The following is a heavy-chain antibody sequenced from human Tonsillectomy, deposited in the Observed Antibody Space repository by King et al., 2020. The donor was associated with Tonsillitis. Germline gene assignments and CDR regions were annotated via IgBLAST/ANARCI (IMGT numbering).Heavy chain of an antibody. CDR1: GGSISSGSYY. J-gene: IGHJ5*02. D-gene: IGHD3-9*01. CDR3: ARGGGILTGGGLFDP. V-gene: IGHV4-61*02. Sequence: VQLQESGPGLVKPSQTLSLTCTVSGGSISSGSYYWSWIRQPAGKGLEWIGRIYTSGSTDYNPSLESRVTMSVDTSKNQFSLNLSSVTAADTAVYFCARGGGILTGGGLFDPWGQGTLVTVSS. CDR2: IYTSGST.